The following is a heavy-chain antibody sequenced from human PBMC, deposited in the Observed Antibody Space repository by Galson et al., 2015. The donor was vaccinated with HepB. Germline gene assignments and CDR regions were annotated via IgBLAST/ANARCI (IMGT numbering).Heavy chain of an antibody. CDR3: ARSIHLGRGFDS. CDR2: TYYRSTWSN. J-gene: IGHJ4*02. D-gene: IGHD7-27*01. V-gene: IGHV6-1*01. CDR1: GDSVSSNTVG. Sequence: CAISGDSVSSNTVGWNWIRQSPSRGLEWLRRTYYRSTWSNDYAQSVQSRIIINPDTSKNQISLQLNSVTPEDTAVYYCARSIHLGRGFDSWGQGTPVTVSS.